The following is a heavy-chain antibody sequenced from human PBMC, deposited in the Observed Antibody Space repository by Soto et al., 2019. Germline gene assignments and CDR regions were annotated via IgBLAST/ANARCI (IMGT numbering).Heavy chain of an antibody. CDR2: IIPIFGTA. CDR1: GGTFSSYA. D-gene: IGHD1-26*01. V-gene: IGHV1-69*06. J-gene: IGHJ4*02. CDR3: ARDRAIVGAMGGPFDS. Sequence: QVQLVQSGAEVKKTGSSVKVSCKASGGTFSSYAISWVRQAPGQGLEWMGGIIPIFGTANYAQKFQGRVTITADKSTSTAYMELSSLRSEDTAVYYCARDRAIVGAMGGPFDSWGQGTLVTVSS.